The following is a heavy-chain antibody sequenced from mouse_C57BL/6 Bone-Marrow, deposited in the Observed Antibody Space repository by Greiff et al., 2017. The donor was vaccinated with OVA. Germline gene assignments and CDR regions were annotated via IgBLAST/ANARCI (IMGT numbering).Heavy chain of an antibody. CDR1: GYSFTGYF. D-gene: IGHD1-1*01. CDR2: INPYNGDT. CDR3: ANYGSSYGGFAY. J-gene: IGHJ3*01. Sequence: VQLKESGPELVKPGDSVKISCKASGYSFTGYFMNWVMQSHGKSLEWIGRINPYNGDTFYNQKFKGKATLTVDKSSSTAHMELRSLTSEDSAVYYCANYGSSYGGFAYWGQGTLVAVSA. V-gene: IGHV1-20*01.